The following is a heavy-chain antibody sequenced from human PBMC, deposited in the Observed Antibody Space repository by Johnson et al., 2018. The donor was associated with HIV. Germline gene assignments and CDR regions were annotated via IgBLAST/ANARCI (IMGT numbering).Heavy chain of an antibody. Sequence: VQLVESGGGLVQPGGSLRFSCAASGFSVSSNYITWVRQAPGKGLEWVSVIYSGGSTYYADSVKGRFTISRDSSKNTLYLQMNSLRTEDTAVYYCARVRTGRENAFDIWGQGTMVTVSS. CDR1: GFSVSSNY. V-gene: IGHV3-66*02. D-gene: IGHD2-8*02. CDR2: IYSGGST. J-gene: IGHJ3*02. CDR3: ARVRTGRENAFDI.